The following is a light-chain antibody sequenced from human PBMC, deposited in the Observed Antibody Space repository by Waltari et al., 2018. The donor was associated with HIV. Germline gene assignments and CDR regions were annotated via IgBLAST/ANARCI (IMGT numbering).Light chain of an antibody. CDR3: SSYTGTSTLYV. CDR1: NSDLGAYNY. CDR2: GVS. Sequence: QSALTQPASVSGSPGQSITISCTGTNSDLGAYNYVSWYQQHPGKAPKLLIYGVSNRPSGVSNRFSGSKSGTTASLTISGLQAEDEADYYCSSYTGTSTLYVFGPGTKVTVL. V-gene: IGLV2-14*01. J-gene: IGLJ1*01.